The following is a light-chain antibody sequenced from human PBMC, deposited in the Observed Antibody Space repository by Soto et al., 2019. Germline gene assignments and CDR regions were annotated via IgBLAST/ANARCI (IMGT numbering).Light chain of an antibody. CDR3: SPQTASATVL. CDR2: EVS. CDR1: SSDVGAYNF. Sequence: QSALTQPASVSGSPGQSITISCTGTSSDVGAYNFVSWYQQFPGKAPKLMIYEVSNRPSGISDRFSGSTSGNTASLIISGLRPEDEADYYCSPQTASATVLFGRGTKVTVL. V-gene: IGLV2-14*01. J-gene: IGLJ2*01.